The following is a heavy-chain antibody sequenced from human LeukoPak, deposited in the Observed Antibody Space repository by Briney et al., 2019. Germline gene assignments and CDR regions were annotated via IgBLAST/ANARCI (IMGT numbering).Heavy chain of an antibody. D-gene: IGHD2-2*01. V-gene: IGHV3-23*01. J-gene: IGHJ4*02. Sequence: PGGSLRLSCAASGFTFSNYAMSWVRQAPGKGLEWVSAISGTSSSTYYTDSVKGRFTMSRDTAKSTLYLQMNSLRAEDTAVYNCAKDLGYCSSTTCYFDYWGQGTLVTVSS. CDR1: GFTFSNYA. CDR2: ISGTSSST. CDR3: AKDLGYCSSTTCYFDY.